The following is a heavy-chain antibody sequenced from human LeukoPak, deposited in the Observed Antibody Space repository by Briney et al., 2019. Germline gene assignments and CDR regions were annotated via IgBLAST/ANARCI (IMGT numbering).Heavy chain of an antibody. J-gene: IGHJ4*02. CDR3: ARVYCSGGSCYSDY. CDR1: GGSISSYY. Sequence: KTSETLSLTCTVSGGSISSYYWSWIRQPPGKGLEWIGYIYYSGSTNYNPSLKSRLTISVDTSKNQFSLKLSSVTAADTAVYYCARVYCSGGSCYSDYWGQGTLVTASS. CDR2: IYYSGST. D-gene: IGHD2-15*01. V-gene: IGHV4-59*12.